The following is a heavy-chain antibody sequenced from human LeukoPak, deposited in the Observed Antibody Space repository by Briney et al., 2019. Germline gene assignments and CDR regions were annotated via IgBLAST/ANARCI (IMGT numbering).Heavy chain of an antibody. V-gene: IGHV3-64*02. CDR2: ITGNGDII. D-gene: IGHD6-19*01. CDR3: ARGVYSSGRADVFGI. J-gene: IGHJ3*02. CDR1: GFTFSTSI. Sequence: GGSLRLSCVASGFTFSTSIMHWVRQVPGKGLEYVSVITGNGDIIAYADSVKGRFTISRDNSKNTLYLQMGSLRPEDMAVYYCARGVYSSGRADVFGIWGQGTKVIVSS.